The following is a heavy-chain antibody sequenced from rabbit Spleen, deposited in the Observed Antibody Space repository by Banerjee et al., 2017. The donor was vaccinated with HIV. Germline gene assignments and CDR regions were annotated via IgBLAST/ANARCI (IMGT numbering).Heavy chain of an antibody. Sequence: LEESGGGLVKPGGTLTLTCTVSGFSFSSNWICWVRQAPGKGLEWIACIDTSDGDTDYANWPKGRFTISKASSTTVTLQMTSLTAADTATYFCARNYVNVFDPWGPGTLVTV. CDR3: ARNYVNVFDP. CDR2: IDTSDGDT. J-gene: IGHJ2*01. D-gene: IGHD1-1*01. V-gene: IGHV1S45*01. CDR1: GFSFSSNW.